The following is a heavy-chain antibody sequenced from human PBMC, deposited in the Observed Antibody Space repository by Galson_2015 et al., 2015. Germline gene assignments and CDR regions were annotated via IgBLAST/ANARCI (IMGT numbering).Heavy chain of an antibody. Sequence: SLRLSCAASGFTFSNYWMAWVRQAPGKGLEWVANVKHDGSEKHYVDSVKGRFVISSDNAKNSVYLQLNNLRAEDTAVYYCTRGAPQYWYFDLWGRGTLVTVSS. V-gene: IGHV3-7*03. J-gene: IGHJ2*01. CDR3: TRGAPQYWYFDL. CDR2: VKHDGSEK. CDR1: GFTFSNYW.